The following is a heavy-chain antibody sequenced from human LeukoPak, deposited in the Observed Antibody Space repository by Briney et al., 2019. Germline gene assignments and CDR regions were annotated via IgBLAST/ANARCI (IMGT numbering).Heavy chain of an antibody. CDR2: ISSSGSTI. V-gene: IGHV3-48*03. Sequence: GGSLRFSCAASGFTFSSYEMNWVRQAPGKGLEWVSYISSSGSTIYYADSVKGRFTISGDNAKNSLYLQMNSLRAEDTAVYYCARDDSRYGMDVWGQGTTVTVSS. D-gene: IGHD3-22*01. J-gene: IGHJ6*02. CDR1: GFTFSSYE. CDR3: ARDDSRYGMDV.